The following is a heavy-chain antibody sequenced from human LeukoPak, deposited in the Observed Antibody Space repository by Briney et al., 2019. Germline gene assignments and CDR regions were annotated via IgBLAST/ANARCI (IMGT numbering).Heavy chain of an antibody. CDR1: GGSISSGSYY. V-gene: IGHV4-61*02. CDR3: ARVGRSVEFDY. J-gene: IGHJ4*02. Sequence: SQTLSLTCTVSGGSISSGSYYWSWIRQPAGKGLEWIGRIYSSGSTNYNPSLKSRVTISLDTSKNQFSLKLSSVTAADTAVYYCARVGRSVEFDYWGQGTLVTVSS. CDR2: IYSSGST. D-gene: IGHD3-3*01.